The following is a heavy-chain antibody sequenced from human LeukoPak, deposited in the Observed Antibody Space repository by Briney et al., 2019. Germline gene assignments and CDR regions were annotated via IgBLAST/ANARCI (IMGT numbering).Heavy chain of an antibody. V-gene: IGHV1-69*05. D-gene: IGHD2-2*01. J-gene: IGHJ4*02. CDR3: ARQLDIVVVPAATDFDY. CDR2: IIPIFGTA. Sequence: GAPVKVSCKASGGTFSSYTVSWVRQAPGQGLEWMGGIIPIFGTATFAQKFQGRVTIITDASTSTVYMELRSLRSDDTAVYYCARQLDIVVVPAATDFDYWGQGTLVTVSS. CDR1: GGTFSSYT.